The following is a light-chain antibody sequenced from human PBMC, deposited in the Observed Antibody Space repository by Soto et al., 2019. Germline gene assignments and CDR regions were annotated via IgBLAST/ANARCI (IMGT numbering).Light chain of an antibody. J-gene: IGLJ1*01. CDR2: EVT. V-gene: IGLV2-8*01. CDR3: SSYAGSNNYV. CDR1: SSDVGGYNY. Sequence: ALTQPPSASGSPGQSVTISCTGTSSDVGGYNYVSWYQQHPGKAPKLMIYEVTKRPSGVPDRFSGSKSGNTASLTVSGLQAEDEADYYCSSYAGSNNYVFGTGTKVTVL.